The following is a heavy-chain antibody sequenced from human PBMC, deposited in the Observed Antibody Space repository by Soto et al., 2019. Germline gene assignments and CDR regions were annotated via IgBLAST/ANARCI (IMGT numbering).Heavy chain of an antibody. D-gene: IGHD6-19*01. CDR1: GFTFNTFA. Sequence: EGSLRLSCSASGFTFNTFAMHWVRQTPGKGLEFVSAISSNGGNTYYADSVKGRFAISRDNSKNTLYLQMYSLRPEDTALYYCVKEGYMRSDWYGQFDCWGQGTLVTVSS. CDR3: VKEGYMRSDWYGQFDC. CDR2: ISSNGGNT. V-gene: IGHV3-64D*06. J-gene: IGHJ4*02.